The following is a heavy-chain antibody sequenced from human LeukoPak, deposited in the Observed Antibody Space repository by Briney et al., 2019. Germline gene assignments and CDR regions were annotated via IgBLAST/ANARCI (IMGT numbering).Heavy chain of an antibody. D-gene: IGHD3-3*01. CDR3: AKDRRRFWSGYLDY. CDR2: INSDGRST. Sequence: GGSLRLSCEASGFTFGSYWMHWVRQAPGKGLVWVSRINSDGRSTSYADSVKGRFTISRDNAKNTLYLQMNSLTAEDTAVYYCAKDRRRFWSGYLDYWGQGALVTVSS. J-gene: IGHJ4*02. V-gene: IGHV3-74*01. CDR1: GFTFGSYW.